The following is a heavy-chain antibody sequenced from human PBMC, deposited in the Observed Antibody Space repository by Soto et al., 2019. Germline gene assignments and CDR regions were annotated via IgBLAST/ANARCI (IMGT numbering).Heavy chain of an antibody. D-gene: IGHD3-3*01. CDR2: INHTGST. J-gene: IGHJ4*02. V-gene: IGHV4-34*02. CDR3: ARGREIFGAVTPFEY. Sequence: QVQLQQWGAGLPKPSETLSLTCAVYGAPFSGYYWTWIRQPPGKGLEWIWEINHTGSTKYNPSLKSRVTISLDPSKNPFPLRLRSVTAADTAVYYCARGREIFGAVTPFEYWGQGTQVAVSS. CDR1: GAPFSGYY.